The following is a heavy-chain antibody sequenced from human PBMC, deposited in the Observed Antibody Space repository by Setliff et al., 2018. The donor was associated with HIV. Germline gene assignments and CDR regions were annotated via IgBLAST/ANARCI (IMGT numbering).Heavy chain of an antibody. CDR2: SNAYNGNT. D-gene: IGHD1-7*01. V-gene: IGHV1-18*01. Sequence: GASVKVSCKASGYTFSSDGISWVRQAPGQGLEWMGWSNAYNGNTNYIEKLQGRVTMTTDTSTSTAYMELRSLRSDDTAVYYCARDAPGNTESAPGYWGQGTLGTSPQ. CDR1: GYTFSSDG. CDR3: ARDAPGNTESAPGY. J-gene: IGHJ4*02.